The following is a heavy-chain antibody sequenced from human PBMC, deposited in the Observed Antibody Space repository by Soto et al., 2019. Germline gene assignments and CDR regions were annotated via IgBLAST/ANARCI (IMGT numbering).Heavy chain of an antibody. V-gene: IGHV3-23*01. J-gene: IGHJ3*02. CDR1: GFTFSSYA. CDR2: ISGSGGST. Sequence: AGGSLRLSCAASGFTFSSYAMSWVRQAPGKGLEWVSAISGSGGSTYYADSVKGRFTISRDNSKNTLYLQMNSLRAEDTAVYYCAKLACSSGSVYLGLSLGYDAFDIWGQGTMVTVSS. D-gene: IGHD2-15*01. CDR3: AKLACSSGSVYLGLSLGYDAFDI.